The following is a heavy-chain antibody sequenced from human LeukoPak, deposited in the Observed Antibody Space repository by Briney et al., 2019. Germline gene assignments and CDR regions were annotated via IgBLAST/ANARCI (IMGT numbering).Heavy chain of an antibody. Sequence: PETLSLTCTVSGGSFSSGSYYWSWIRQPPGKGLEWIGYIYYSGSTHYNPSLKSRVTISVDTSKNQFSLKLSSVTAADTAVYYCARVRDLTAMRLRLAYFDYWGQGTLVTVSS. J-gene: IGHJ4*02. CDR2: IYYSGST. CDR3: ARVRDLTAMRLRLAYFDY. D-gene: IGHD1-20*01. CDR1: GGSFSSGSYY. V-gene: IGHV4-61*01.